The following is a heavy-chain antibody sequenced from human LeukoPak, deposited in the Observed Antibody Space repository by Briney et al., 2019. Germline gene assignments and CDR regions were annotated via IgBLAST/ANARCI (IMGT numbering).Heavy chain of an antibody. V-gene: IGHV4-61*02. D-gene: IGHD4-17*01. CDR3: ARRVTVTTLRYFDY. Sequence: PSETLSLTCTVSGGSISSGSYYWSSIRQPAGRVLGWNGRIYTSGSTDYNPSLKSRVTISVDTSKNQSSLKLSSVTAADTAVYYCARRVTVTTLRYFDYWGQGTLVTVSS. J-gene: IGHJ4*02. CDR2: IYTSGST. CDR1: GGSISSGSYY.